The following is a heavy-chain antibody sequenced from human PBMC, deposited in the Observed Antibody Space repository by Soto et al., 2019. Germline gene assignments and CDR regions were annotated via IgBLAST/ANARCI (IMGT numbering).Heavy chain of an antibody. CDR2: MYYGCNT. J-gene: IGHJ6*02. V-gene: IGHV4-59*13. CDR3: AIWFYDYWIGYYAGSGLDV. D-gene: IGHD3-3*01. Sequence: QVPLQESGPGLVKPSETLSLTCTVSGDSISPCYWNWVHQPPGTGLEWIGYMYYGCNTNYNPSLKSRVPKSGDTSTIHSYLKLSSLSVADTAAYDCAIWFYDYWIGYYAGSGLDVWGQGTMVSVSS. CDR1: GDSISPCY.